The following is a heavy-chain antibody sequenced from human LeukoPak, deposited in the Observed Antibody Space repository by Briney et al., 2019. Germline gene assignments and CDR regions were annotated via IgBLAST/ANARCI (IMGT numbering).Heavy chain of an antibody. CDR2: INGSCGST. D-gene: IGHD3-22*01. CDR3: AKGSDYYYDSSGFFDY. J-gene: IGHJ4*02. V-gene: IGHV3-23*01. CDR1: GFTLRCYA. Sequence: PGGSLRLSCAVSGFTLRCYALSWLRQALGKGLEWVSAINGSCGSTYYADSVKGRFTISRDNSKNALYLQMNSLRAEDTAVYYCAKGSDYYYDSSGFFDYWGQGTLVTVSS.